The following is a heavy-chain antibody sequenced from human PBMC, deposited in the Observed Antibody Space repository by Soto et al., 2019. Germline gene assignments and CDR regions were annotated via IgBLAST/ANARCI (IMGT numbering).Heavy chain of an antibody. CDR2: IIPIFGTA. CDR1: GGTFSSYA. V-gene: IGHV1-69*12. CDR3: ARGAVAAAGTLIPNWFDP. J-gene: IGHJ5*02. Sequence: QVQLVQSGAEVKKPGSSVKVSCKASGGTFSSYAISWVRQAPGQGLEWMGGIIPIFGTANYAQKFQGRVTITADESTSTAYMELSSLRSEDTAVSYCARGAVAAAGTLIPNWFDPWGQGTLVTVSS. D-gene: IGHD6-13*01.